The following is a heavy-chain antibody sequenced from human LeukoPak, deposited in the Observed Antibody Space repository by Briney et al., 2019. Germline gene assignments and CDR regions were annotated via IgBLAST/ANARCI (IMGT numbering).Heavy chain of an antibody. Sequence: SETLSLTCAVYGGSFRGYYWSWIRQPPGKGLEYIGEINHSGSTNSNPSLKSRVTVSVDTSKNQFSLNLSSVTAADTAVYYCARDRGYGDYLNYFDYWGQGTLVTVSS. CDR1: GGSFRGYY. J-gene: IGHJ4*02. CDR2: INHSGST. D-gene: IGHD4-17*01. V-gene: IGHV4-34*01. CDR3: ARDRGYGDYLNYFDY.